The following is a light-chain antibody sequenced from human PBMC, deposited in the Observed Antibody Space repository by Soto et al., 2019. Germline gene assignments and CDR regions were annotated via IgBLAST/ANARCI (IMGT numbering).Light chain of an antibody. CDR2: GAS. Sequence: EIVLTQSPGTLSLSPGERATLSCRARQSVRGSYLAWYKQRPGQDPMLLISGASSRATGISDRFSGSGSGTDFTLTISRLEPEDFAVYYCQQYGISPGTFGQGTKV. CDR3: QQYGISPGT. J-gene: IGKJ1*01. CDR1: QSVRGSY. V-gene: IGKV3-20*01.